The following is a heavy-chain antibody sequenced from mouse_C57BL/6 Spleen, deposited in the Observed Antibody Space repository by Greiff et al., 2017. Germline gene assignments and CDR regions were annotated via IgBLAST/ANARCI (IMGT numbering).Heavy chain of an antibody. D-gene: IGHD2-4*01. V-gene: IGHV5-16*01. Sequence: EVHLVESEGGLVQPGSSMKLSCTASGFTFSDYYMAWVRQVPEKGLEWVANINYDGSSTYYLDSLKSRFIISRDNAKNILYLQMSSLNSEDTATYYCARDTGYDYNGPGFAYWGQGTLVTVSA. CDR3: ARDTGYDYNGPGFAY. CDR2: INYDGSST. CDR1: GFTFSDYY. J-gene: IGHJ3*01.